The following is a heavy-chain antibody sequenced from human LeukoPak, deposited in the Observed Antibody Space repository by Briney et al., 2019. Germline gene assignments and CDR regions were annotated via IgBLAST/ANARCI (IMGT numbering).Heavy chain of an antibody. CDR1: GGSISRGDDS. CDR2: IYPSGST. CDR3: ARGLGYETYYFDF. Sequence: TLSLTCAVSGGSISRGDDSWSWIRQPPGKGLEWIGYIYPSGSTFYNPSLHSRVTISLDRSKNQFSLKLTSVTAADTAVYYCARGLGYETYYFDFWGQGTLVTVSS. D-gene: IGHD5-12*01. J-gene: IGHJ4*02. V-gene: IGHV4-30-2*01.